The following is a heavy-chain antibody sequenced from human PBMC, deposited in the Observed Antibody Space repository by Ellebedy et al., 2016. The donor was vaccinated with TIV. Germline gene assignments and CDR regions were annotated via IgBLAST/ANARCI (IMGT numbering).Heavy chain of an antibody. J-gene: IGHJ4*02. CDR3: ARGRSFN. CDR1: GFTFSDSY. CDR2: IKQDGSEK. Sequence: GESLKISCAASGFTFSDSYMSWVRQTPGKGLEWVAYIKQDGSEKYYVDSVKGRFTISRDNAKNSLYLQMNSLRAEDTAVYYCARGRSFNWGQGTLVTVSS. D-gene: IGHD3-10*01. V-gene: IGHV3-7*03.